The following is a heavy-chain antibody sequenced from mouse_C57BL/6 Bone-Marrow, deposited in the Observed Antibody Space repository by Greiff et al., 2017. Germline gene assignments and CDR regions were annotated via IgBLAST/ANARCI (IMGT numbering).Heavy chain of an antibody. J-gene: IGHJ2*01. CDR2: INPSSGYT. Sequence: VQRVESGAELAKPGASVKLSCKDSGYTFTSYWMHWVKQRPGQGLEWIGYINPSSGYTKYNQKFKDKATLTADKSSSTAYMQLSSLTYEDSAVYYCASRLWLRPLDYWGQGTTLTVSS. V-gene: IGHV1-7*01. CDR3: ASRLWLRPLDY. D-gene: IGHD2-2*01. CDR1: GYTFTSYW.